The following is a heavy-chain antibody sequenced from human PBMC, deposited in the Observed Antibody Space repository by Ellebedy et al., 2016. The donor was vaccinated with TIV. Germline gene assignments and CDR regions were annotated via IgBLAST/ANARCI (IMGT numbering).Heavy chain of an antibody. D-gene: IGHD3-16*01. CDR1: GYTLTELS. Sequence: AASVKVSCKVSGYTLTELSIHWVRQAPGKGLEWMGGFDPEDGETIYAQKFQGRVTMTEDTSTDTAYMELSSLSSEDTAVYYCAIWGIRALDYWGQGTLVTVSS. J-gene: IGHJ4*02. CDR3: AIWGIRALDY. CDR2: FDPEDGET. V-gene: IGHV1-24*01.